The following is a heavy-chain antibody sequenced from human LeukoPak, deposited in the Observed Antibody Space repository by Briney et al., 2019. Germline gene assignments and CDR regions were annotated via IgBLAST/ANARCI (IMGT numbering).Heavy chain of an antibody. CDR3: ARHSPVEMATIAAIFDY. V-gene: IGHV5-51*01. J-gene: IGHJ4*02. D-gene: IGHD5-24*01. CDR1: GYSFTSYW. Sequence: GESLKISCKGSGYSFTSYWIGWVRQMPGKGLEWMGIIYPGDSDTRYSPSFQGQVTISADKSISTAYLQWSSLKASDTAMYYCARHSPVEMATIAAIFDYWGQGTLVTVSS. CDR2: IYPGDSDT.